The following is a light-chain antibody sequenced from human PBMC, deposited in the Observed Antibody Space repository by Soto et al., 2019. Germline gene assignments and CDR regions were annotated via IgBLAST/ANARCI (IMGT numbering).Light chain of an antibody. CDR3: QYYKESST. J-gene: IGKJ1*01. CDR2: EAS. Sequence: DIQMTQSPSTLSASVGDRVTITCRASQSISSWLAWYQQKPGKAPKLLIHEASSSEIGVPPRFSGSGFGKEFALTISSLQPDDFATYYCQYYKESSTFGQGTRLEI. CDR1: QSISSW. V-gene: IGKV1-5*03.